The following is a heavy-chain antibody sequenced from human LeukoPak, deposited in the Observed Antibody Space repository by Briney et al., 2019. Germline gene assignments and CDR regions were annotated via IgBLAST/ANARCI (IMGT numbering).Heavy chain of an antibody. CDR3: AGSPYYYYHYMDV. Sequence: GGSLRLSCAVSGFTFISYSMNWVRQAPGKGLEWVSYISSSTSTIYYADSVKGRFTISRDNAKNSLYLQMNSLRAEDTAVYYCAGSPYYYYHYMDVWGKGTTVTVSS. CDR2: ISSSTSTI. V-gene: IGHV3-48*01. CDR1: GFTFISYS. J-gene: IGHJ6*03.